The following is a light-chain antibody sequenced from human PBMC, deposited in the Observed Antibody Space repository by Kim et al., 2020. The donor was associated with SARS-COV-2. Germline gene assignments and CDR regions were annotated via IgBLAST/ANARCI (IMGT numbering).Light chain of an antibody. J-gene: IGLJ3*02. Sequence: APGKTANIPWGGNNIGSKSVHWYQQKPGQAPVLVMYYDTNRPSGIPERFSGSNSGNTATLTISRVEAGDEADYYCQVWDSSSDHRVFGGGTQLTVL. CDR1: NIGSKS. V-gene: IGLV3-21*04. CDR3: QVWDSSSDHRV. CDR2: YDT.